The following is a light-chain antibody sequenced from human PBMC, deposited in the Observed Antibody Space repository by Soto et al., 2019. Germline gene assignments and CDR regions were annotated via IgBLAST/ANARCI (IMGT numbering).Light chain of an antibody. CDR1: SSDVGGYNY. CDR3: SSYTSSSTPVV. CDR2: EVS. J-gene: IGLJ2*01. V-gene: IGLV2-14*01. Sequence: QSVLTQPASVSGSPGQSITISWTGTSSDVGGYNYVSWYQQHPGKAPKLIIYEVSNRPSGVSNRFSGSKSGNTASLTISGLQAEDEADYYCSSYTSSSTPVVFGGGTKLTVL.